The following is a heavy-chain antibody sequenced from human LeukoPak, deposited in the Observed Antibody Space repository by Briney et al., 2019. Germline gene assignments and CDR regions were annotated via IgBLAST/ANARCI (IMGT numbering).Heavy chain of an antibody. CDR3: ARVRRYFDWLLGPLDY. D-gene: IGHD3-9*01. CDR1: GFTFSSYE. Sequence: GGSLRLSCAASGFTFSSYEMNWVRQAPGKGLEWVSYISSGGSTIYYADSVKGRFTISRDNAKNSLYLQMNSLRAEDTAVYYCARVRRYFDWLLGPLDYWGQGTLVTVSS. V-gene: IGHV3-48*03. CDR2: ISSGGSTI. J-gene: IGHJ4*02.